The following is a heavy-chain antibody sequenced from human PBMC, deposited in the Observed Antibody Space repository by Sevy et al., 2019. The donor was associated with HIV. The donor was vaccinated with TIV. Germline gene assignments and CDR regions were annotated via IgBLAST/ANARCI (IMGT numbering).Heavy chain of an antibody. Sequence: ASVKVSCKASGYTFTSYGISWVRQAPGQGLEWMGWISAYNGNTNYAQKLQGRVTMTTDTSTSTAYMELRSLGSDDTAVYYCARADCTNGVCYGLDYWGQGTLVTVSS. D-gene: IGHD2-8*01. V-gene: IGHV1-18*01. J-gene: IGHJ4*02. CDR3: ARADCTNGVCYGLDY. CDR2: ISAYNGNT. CDR1: GYTFTSYG.